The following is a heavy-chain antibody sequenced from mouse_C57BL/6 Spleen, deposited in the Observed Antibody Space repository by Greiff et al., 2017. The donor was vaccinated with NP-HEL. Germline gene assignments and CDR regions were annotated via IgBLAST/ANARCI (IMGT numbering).Heavy chain of an antibody. CDR1: GYTFTSYW. CDR2: IDPSDSYT. Sequence: QVHVKQSGAELVKPGASVKLSCKASGYTFTSYWMQWVKQRPGQGLEWIGEIDPSDSYTNYNQKFKGKATLTVDTSSSTAYMQLSSLTSEDSAVYYCARKGDGSSPWFAYWGQGTLVTVSA. CDR3: ARKGDGSSPWFAY. D-gene: IGHD1-1*01. J-gene: IGHJ3*01. V-gene: IGHV1-50*01.